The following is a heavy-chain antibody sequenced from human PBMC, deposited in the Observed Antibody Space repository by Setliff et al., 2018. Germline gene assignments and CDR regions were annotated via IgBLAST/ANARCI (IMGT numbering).Heavy chain of an antibody. CDR2: IYPGDSDT. J-gene: IGHJ4*02. D-gene: IGHD6-13*01. CDR3: ARSPTRYSSSSHFDY. Sequence: GESLKMSCKGSGYTFTTYWIGWVRQMPGKGLEWMGIIYPGDSDTRYSPSFQGQVTISADKSISTAYLQWSGLKASDTAMYYCARSPTRYSSSSHFDYWGQGTLVTVSS. CDR1: GYTFTTYW. V-gene: IGHV5-51*01.